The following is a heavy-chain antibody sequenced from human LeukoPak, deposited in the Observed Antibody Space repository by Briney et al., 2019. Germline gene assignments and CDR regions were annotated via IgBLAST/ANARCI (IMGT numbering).Heavy chain of an antibody. Sequence: ASVKVSCKASGYTFTSYGISWVRQAPGQGLEWMGWISAYNGNTNYAQKPQGRVTMTTDTSTSTAYMELRSLRSDDTAVYYCATTRSAYSSSPADFWGQGTLVTVSS. CDR1: GYTFTSYG. CDR3: ATTRSAYSSSPADF. D-gene: IGHD6-13*01. J-gene: IGHJ4*02. CDR2: ISAYNGNT. V-gene: IGHV1-18*01.